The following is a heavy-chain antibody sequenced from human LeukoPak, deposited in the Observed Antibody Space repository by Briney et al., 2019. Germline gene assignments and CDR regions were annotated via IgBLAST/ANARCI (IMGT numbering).Heavy chain of an antibody. Sequence: GGSLRLSCIASGFTFSGSWMHWVRQVPGKGLEWVSRINSDGSSTAYADSVKGRFTISRDNAKTMLYLQMNSLRADDTAMYYCARAIGLDFDFRGQGTLVTVSS. J-gene: IGHJ4*02. CDR2: INSDGSST. V-gene: IGHV3-74*01. CDR3: ARAIGLDFDF. D-gene: IGHD2/OR15-2a*01. CDR1: GFTFSGSW.